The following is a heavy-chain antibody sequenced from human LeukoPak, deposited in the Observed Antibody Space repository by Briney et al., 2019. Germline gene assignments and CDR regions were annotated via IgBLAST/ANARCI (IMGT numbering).Heavy chain of an antibody. Sequence: GGALRLSCAASGFTFSSYAMHWVRQAPGKGLERVAVISYDGSNKYYADSVKGRFTISRDNSKNTLYLQMNSLRAEDTAVYYCARVRGMGFDYWGQGTLVTVSS. J-gene: IGHJ4*02. CDR3: ARVRGMGFDY. CDR1: GFTFSSYA. V-gene: IGHV3-30-3*01. D-gene: IGHD1-1*01. CDR2: ISYDGSNK.